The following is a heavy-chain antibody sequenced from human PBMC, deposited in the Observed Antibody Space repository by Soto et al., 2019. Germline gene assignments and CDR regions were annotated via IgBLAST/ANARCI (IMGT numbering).Heavy chain of an antibody. Sequence: EVQLVESRGGLVQPGESLRLSCAASGLTFNTYWMTWVRQPPGKGLEWVANINPDGSVKYSVDSLKGRFTISRDNAKNSLYLQMNSLRAEDTAVYYCASARDYFFDYWGQGTLVTVSS. CDR3: ASARDYFFDY. CDR1: GLTFNTYW. J-gene: IGHJ4*02. CDR2: INPDGSVK. D-gene: IGHD2-21*01. V-gene: IGHV3-7*01.